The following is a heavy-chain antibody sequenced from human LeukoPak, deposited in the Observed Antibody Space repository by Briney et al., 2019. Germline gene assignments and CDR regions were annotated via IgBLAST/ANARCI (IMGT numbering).Heavy chain of an antibody. CDR1: GYTFTGYY. D-gene: IGHD2/OR15-2a*01. CDR2: ISAYNGNT. J-gene: IGHJ4*02. Sequence: ASVKVSCKASGYTFTGYYMHWVRQAPGQGLEWMGWISAYNGNTNYAQKLQGRVTMTTDTSTSTAYMELRSLRSDDTAVYYCAQIIEGLDHGRYWGQGTLVTVSS. CDR3: AQIIEGLDHGRY. V-gene: IGHV1-18*04.